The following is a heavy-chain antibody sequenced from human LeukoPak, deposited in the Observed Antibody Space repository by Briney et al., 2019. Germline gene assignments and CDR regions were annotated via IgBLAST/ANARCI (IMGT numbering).Heavy chain of an antibody. J-gene: IGHJ2*01. V-gene: IGHV3-73*01. CDR2: IRSKANLYAT. CDR1: GLTFSVSP. Sequence: GGSLKLSCATSGLTFSVSPMHWVRQASGKGLEWVGRIRSKANLYATTYAASVRGRFSISRDDSKNTAYLQMSSLQTEDTAVYFCSSKSSPSGWYFDLWGRGTLVTVSS. CDR3: SSKSSPSGWYFDL.